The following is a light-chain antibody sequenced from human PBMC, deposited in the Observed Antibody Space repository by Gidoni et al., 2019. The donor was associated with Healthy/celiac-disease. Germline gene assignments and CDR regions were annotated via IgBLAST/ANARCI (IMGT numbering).Light chain of an antibody. J-gene: IGKJ1*01. V-gene: IGKV1-39*01. CDR1: QSISSY. CDR3: QQSYSTPPT. CDR2: AGS. Sequence: DIQMTQSPSSLSASVGDRVTITCRASQSISSYLNWYQQKPGKAPKLLIYAGSILQSGVPSRFSGSGSGTDFTLTISSLQPEDFATYYCQQSYSTPPTFGQGTKVEIK.